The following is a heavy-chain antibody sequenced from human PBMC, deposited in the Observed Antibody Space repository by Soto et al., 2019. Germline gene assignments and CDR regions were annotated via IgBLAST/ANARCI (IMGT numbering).Heavy chain of an antibody. CDR2: IWYDGSNK. D-gene: IGHD3-16*01. Sequence: GGSLRLSCAASGFTFSSYGMHWVRQAPGKGLEWVAVIWYDGSNKYYADSVKGRFTISRDNSKNALYLQMNSLRAEDTAVYYCVRDDYGIWGGYYYYYGMDVWGQGTTVTVSS. V-gene: IGHV3-33*01. J-gene: IGHJ6*02. CDR3: VRDDYGIWGGYYYYYGMDV. CDR1: GFTFSSYG.